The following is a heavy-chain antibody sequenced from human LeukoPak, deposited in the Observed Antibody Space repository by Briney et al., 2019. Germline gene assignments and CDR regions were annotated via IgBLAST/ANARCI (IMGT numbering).Heavy chain of an antibody. CDR3: AKDSGNIVVVPAAMDYYYYYMDV. V-gene: IGHV3-30*02. CDR2: LRFDGSNK. J-gene: IGHJ6*03. Sequence: GGSLRLSCAASGFTFSNHVMHWVRQAPGKGLEWVAYLRFDGSNKYYADSVKGRFTISRDNSKNTLYLQMNSLRAEDTAVYYCAKDSGNIVVVPAAMDYYYYYMDVWGKGTTVIVSS. CDR1: GFTFSNHV. D-gene: IGHD2-2*01.